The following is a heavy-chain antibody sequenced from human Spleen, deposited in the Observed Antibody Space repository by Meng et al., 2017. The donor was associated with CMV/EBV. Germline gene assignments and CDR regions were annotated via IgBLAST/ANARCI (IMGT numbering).Heavy chain of an antibody. CDR1: GYTFSSFA. CDR3: ARGGYYTYVDY. J-gene: IGHJ4*02. Sequence: SCKASGYTFSSFAISWVRQAPGQGLEWMGWINHYNGSTNYAQKLQGRVTMTTDTSTSTAYMELRSLRSDDTAVYYCARGGYYTYVDYWGQGTLVTVSS. CDR2: INHYNGST. V-gene: IGHV1-18*01. D-gene: IGHD1-26*01.